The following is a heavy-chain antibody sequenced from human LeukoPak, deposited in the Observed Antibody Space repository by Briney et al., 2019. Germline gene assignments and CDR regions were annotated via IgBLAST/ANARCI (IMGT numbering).Heavy chain of an antibody. D-gene: IGHD4-11*01. CDR3: ARDPGYSEFDD. CDR1: GFTFSRYW. CDR2: IKEDSSEK. J-gene: IGHJ3*01. V-gene: IGHV3-7*01. Sequence: GGSLRLSCIASGFTFSRYWMSWVRQVPGKGPEFVANIKEDSSEKSYVDFVKGRFTISRDNVKNSVSLQMNSLRVEDTAMYYCARDPGYSEFDDWGQGIMVIVSS.